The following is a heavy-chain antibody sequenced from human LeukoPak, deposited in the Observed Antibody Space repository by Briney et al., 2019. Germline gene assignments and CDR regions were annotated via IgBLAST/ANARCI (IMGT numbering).Heavy chain of an antibody. Sequence: GGSLRLSCAASGFTFSSYAMHWVRQAPGKGLEWVAVISYDGSNKYYADSVKGRFTISRDNSKNTLYLQMNSLRAEDTAVYYCARGGIAVAGTSPGPDYWGQGTLVTVSS. V-gene: IGHV3-30*04. CDR3: ARGGIAVAGTSPGPDY. CDR1: GFTFSSYA. J-gene: IGHJ4*02. CDR2: ISYDGSNK. D-gene: IGHD6-19*01.